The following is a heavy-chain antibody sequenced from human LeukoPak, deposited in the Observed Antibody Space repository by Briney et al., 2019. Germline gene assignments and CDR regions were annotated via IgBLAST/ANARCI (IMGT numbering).Heavy chain of an antibody. J-gene: IGHJ3*02. D-gene: IGHD5/OR15-5a*01. CDR3: AKGLIEPPLRLGDEANIDI. Sequence: GGSLRLSCAASGFTFSSYAMSWVRQAPGKGLEGVSAISGSGGSTYYADSVKGRFTISRDNSKNTLYLQMNSLRAEDTAVYYCAKGLIEPPLRLGDEANIDIWGQGTMVTVSS. CDR2: ISGSGGST. CDR1: GFTFSSYA. V-gene: IGHV3-23*01.